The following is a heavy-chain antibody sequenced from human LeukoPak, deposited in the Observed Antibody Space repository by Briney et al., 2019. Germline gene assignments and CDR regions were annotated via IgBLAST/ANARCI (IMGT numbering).Heavy chain of an antibody. J-gene: IGHJ3*02. CDR3: AREMVRDAFDI. V-gene: IGHV4-31*02. CDR2: VSSSGTT. D-gene: IGHD2-8*01. CDR1: GFTFSSYAMH. Sequence: LRLSCAASGFTFSSYAMHWIRQYPGKGLESIGSVSSSGTTTYNPSLKSRVTISLGTSQNQFSLNLRSLTAADTAVYYCAREMVRDAFDIWGQGTMVTVSS.